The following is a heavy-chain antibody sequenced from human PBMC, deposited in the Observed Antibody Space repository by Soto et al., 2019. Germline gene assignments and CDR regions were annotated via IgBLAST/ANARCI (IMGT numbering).Heavy chain of an antibody. CDR3: ARGLAAADWFDP. J-gene: IGHJ5*02. D-gene: IGHD6-13*01. CDR1: GGSFSSGDYY. Sequence: QVQLQESGPGLVKPSQTLSLTCTVSGGSFSSGDYYWSWIRQPPGKGLEWIGNIYYSGSTYYNPSLKSGVTIPVDTSKNQFSLKLSSVTAADTAVYYCARGLAAADWFDPWGQGTLVTVSS. V-gene: IGHV4-30-4*01. CDR2: IYYSGST.